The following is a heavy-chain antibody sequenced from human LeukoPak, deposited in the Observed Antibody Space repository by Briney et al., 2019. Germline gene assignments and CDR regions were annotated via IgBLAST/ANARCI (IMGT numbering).Heavy chain of an antibody. CDR2: VYYTGST. Sequence: SETLSLTCSVSGGSISSTRHYWGWIRQPPGKGLEWIGSVYYTGSTNYNPSLKSRLTISVDTSKNQISLNLRSVTAADTARYYCARVIIPLTIPYYFDSWGQGTLVTVSS. D-gene: IGHD2/OR15-2a*01. V-gene: IGHV4-39*07. CDR3: ARVIIPLTIPYYFDS. J-gene: IGHJ4*02. CDR1: GGSISSTRHY.